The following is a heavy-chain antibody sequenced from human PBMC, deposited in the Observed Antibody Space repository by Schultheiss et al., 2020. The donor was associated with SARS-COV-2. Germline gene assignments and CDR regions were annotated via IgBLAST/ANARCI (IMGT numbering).Heavy chain of an antibody. J-gene: IGHJ4*02. Sequence: GGSLRLSCAASGFTVSSNYMSWVRQAPGKGLVWVSRINSDGSSTSYADSVKGRFTISRDSAENTLFLQMNSLRADDTAVYYCVREGDVETVFDSWGQGTLVTVSS. CDR3: VREGDVETVFDS. V-gene: IGHV3-74*01. CDR2: INSDGSST. D-gene: IGHD3-16*01. CDR1: GFTVSSNY.